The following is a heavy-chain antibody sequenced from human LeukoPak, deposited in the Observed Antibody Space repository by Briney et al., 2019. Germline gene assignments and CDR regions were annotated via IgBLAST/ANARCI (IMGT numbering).Heavy chain of an antibody. CDR2: FDPEDGET. V-gene: IGHV1-24*01. CDR1: GYTLTELS. Sequence: ASVKVSCKVSGYTLTELSMHWVRQAPGKGLEWMGGFDPEDGETIYAQKFQGRVTMTEDTSTDTAYMELSSLRSEDTAVYYCAIVLMAYANHDRNYYFDYWGQGTLVTVSS. D-gene: IGHD2-8*01. J-gene: IGHJ4*02. CDR3: AIVLMAYANHDRNYYFDY.